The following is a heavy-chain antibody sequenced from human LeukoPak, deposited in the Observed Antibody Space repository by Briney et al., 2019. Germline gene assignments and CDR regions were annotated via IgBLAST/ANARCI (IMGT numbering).Heavy chain of an antibody. CDR1: GFTFSSYA. V-gene: IGHV3-30*04. CDR2: ISYDGSNK. D-gene: IGHD2-2*01. J-gene: IGHJ5*02. CDR3: ARGGVVVPAAIATYWFDP. Sequence: HPGGSLRLSCAASGFTFSSYAMHWVRQAPGKGLEWVAVISYDGSNKYYADSVKGRFTISRDNSKNTLYLQMNSLRAEDTAVYYCARGGVVVPAAIATYWFDPWGQGTLVTVSS.